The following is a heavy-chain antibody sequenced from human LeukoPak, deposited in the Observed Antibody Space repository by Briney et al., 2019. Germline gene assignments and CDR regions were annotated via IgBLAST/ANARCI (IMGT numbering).Heavy chain of an antibody. CDR1: GGSFSGYY. Sequence: SETLSLTCAVYGGSFSGYYWSWIRQPPGKGLEWIGEINHSGSTNYNPSLKSRVTISVDTSKNQFSLKLSSVTAADTAVYYCARDRGLRYFDWPSKYYYYGMDVWGQGTTVTVSS. V-gene: IGHV4-34*01. CDR2: INHSGST. D-gene: IGHD3-9*01. J-gene: IGHJ6*02. CDR3: ARDRGLRYFDWPSKYYYYGMDV.